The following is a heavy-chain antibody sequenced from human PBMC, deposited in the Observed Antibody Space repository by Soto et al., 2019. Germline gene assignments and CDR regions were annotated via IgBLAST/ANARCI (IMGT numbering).Heavy chain of an antibody. Sequence: ASVKVSCKASGYTFTSYDINWVRQATGQGLEWMGWMNPNSGNTGYAQKFQGRVTMTRNTSISTAYMELSSLRSEDTAVYYCARAPAAGLYYYYYYMDVWCKGTTVTVSS. V-gene: IGHV1-8*01. CDR2: MNPNSGNT. CDR3: ARAPAAGLYYYYYYMDV. D-gene: IGHD6-13*01. J-gene: IGHJ6*03. CDR1: GYTFTSYD.